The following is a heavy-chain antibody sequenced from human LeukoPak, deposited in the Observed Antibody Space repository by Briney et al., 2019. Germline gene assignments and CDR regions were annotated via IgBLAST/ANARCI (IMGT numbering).Heavy chain of an antibody. V-gene: IGHV3-23*01. CDR1: GFTFSSYA. D-gene: IGHD5-18*01. CDR2: ISGSGGST. CDR3: AKDRTGYSYLFDY. Sequence: PRGSLRLSCAASGFTFSSYAMSWVRQAPGKGLEWVSAISGSGGSTYYADSVKGRFTISRDNSKNTLYLQMNSLRAEDTAVYYCAKDRTGYSYLFDYWGQGTLVIVSS. J-gene: IGHJ4*02.